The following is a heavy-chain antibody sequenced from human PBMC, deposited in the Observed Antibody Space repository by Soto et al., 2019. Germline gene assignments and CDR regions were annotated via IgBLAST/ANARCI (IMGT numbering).Heavy chain of an antibody. CDR2: ISAHNGNT. Sequence: QVHLVQSGAEVKKPWASVKVACKGSGYAFPTYGLTWVRQAPGQGLEWMGWISAHNGNTNYAQKLQGRVTVTRDTSTSTAYMELRILRSDDTSGDYCARGRYGDYWGHGALVTVSS. D-gene: IGHD1-1*01. J-gene: IGHJ4*01. V-gene: IGHV1-18*01. CDR3: ARGRYGDY. CDR1: GYAFPTYG.